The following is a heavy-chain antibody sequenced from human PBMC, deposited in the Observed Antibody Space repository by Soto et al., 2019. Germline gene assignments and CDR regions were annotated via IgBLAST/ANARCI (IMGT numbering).Heavy chain of an antibody. CDR1: GFTFSSYA. Sequence: GGSLRLSCAASGFTFSSYAMSWVRQAPGKGPEWVSAISGSGGSTYYADSVKGRFTISRDNSKNTLYLQMNSLRAEDTAVYYCAKDSAVTTSKPEYFQHWGQGTLVTVSS. CDR3: AKDSAVTTSKPEYFQH. CDR2: ISGSGGST. D-gene: IGHD4-17*01. J-gene: IGHJ1*01. V-gene: IGHV3-23*01.